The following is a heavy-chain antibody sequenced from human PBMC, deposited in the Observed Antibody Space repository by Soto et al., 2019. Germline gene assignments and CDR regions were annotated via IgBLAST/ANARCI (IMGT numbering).Heavy chain of an antibody. V-gene: IGHV3-48*02. CDR2: ISSSSSTI. Sequence: EVQLVESGGGLVQPGRSLRLSCAASGFTFDDYAMHWVRQAPGKGLEWVSYISSSSSTIYYADSVKGRFTISRDNAKNSLYLQMNSLRDEDTAVYYCARDYYDSSGYYFPLDYWGQGTLVTVSS. D-gene: IGHD3-22*01. CDR1: GFTFDDYA. CDR3: ARDYYDSSGYYFPLDY. J-gene: IGHJ4*02.